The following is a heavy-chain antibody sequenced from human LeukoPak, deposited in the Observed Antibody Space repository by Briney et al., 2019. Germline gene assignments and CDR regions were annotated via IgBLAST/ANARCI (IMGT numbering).Heavy chain of an antibody. J-gene: IGHJ5*02. CDR2: VDPSDSYT. Sequence: GESLQISCKGSGYSFTSYWISWVRQMPGKGLEWMGRVDPSDSYTNYSPSFQGHVTISADKSISTAYQQWSSLKASDTAMYYCARQGGPLGDWFDPWGQGTLVTVSS. CDR3: ARQGGPLGDWFDP. V-gene: IGHV5-10-1*01. CDR1: GYSFTSYW. D-gene: IGHD3-16*01.